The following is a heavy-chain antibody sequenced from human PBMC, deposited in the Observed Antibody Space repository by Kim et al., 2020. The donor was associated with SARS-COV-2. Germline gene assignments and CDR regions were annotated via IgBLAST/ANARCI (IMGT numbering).Heavy chain of an antibody. CDR1: GFTFDDYG. Sequence: GSLRLSCAASGFTFDDYGMSWVRQAPGKGLEWVSGINWNGGSTGYADSVKGRFTISRDNAKNSLYLQMNSLRAEDTALYYCARVSLRFLEWLSDVWGKGTTVTVSS. V-gene: IGHV3-20*04. CDR3: ARVSLRFLEWLSDV. J-gene: IGHJ6*04. CDR2: INWNGGST. D-gene: IGHD3-3*01.